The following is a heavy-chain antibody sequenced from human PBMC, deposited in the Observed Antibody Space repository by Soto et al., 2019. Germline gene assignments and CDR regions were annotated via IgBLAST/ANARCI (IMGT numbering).Heavy chain of an antibody. CDR2: ISGGGDGS. CDR3: ARKGHGSLANYCIEGGCHYAVDM. Sequence: EVQLLESGGGLVQPGGSLRLSCAASGFTFSIYAIIWVRQAPGKGLEWVSTISGGGDGSYYADSVKGRFTISRDHSNNTVALHMNGLRAEDTAVYYCARKGHGSLANYCIEGGCHYAVDMWGQGTMVTVSS. J-gene: IGHJ3*02. D-gene: IGHD2-15*01. V-gene: IGHV3-23*01. CDR1: GFTFSIYA.